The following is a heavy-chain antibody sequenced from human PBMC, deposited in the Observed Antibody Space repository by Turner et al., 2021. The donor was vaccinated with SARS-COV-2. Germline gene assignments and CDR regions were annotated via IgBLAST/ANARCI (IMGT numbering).Heavy chain of an antibody. V-gene: IGHV4-4*07. CDR2: IHSSGII. CDR1: GGSISSYF. J-gene: IGHJ3*01. D-gene: IGHD3-16*01. Sequence: QVQLQESGPGLVKPSETLSLTCTVSGGSISSYFWSWIRQPAGKGLEWIGRIHSSGIINYNPSLKIRVTMSVDTSKNQVSLRLSSVTAADTAVYSCARANEDLTRALDVWCKGTMFTVSA. CDR3: ARANEDLTRALDV.